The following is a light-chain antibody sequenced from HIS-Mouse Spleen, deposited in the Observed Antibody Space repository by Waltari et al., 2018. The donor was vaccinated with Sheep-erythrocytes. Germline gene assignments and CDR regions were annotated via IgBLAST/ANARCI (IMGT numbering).Light chain of an antibody. CDR2: DAS. V-gene: IGKV1-33*01. CDR3: QQYDNPLT. J-gene: IGKJ4*01. CDR1: QDISNY. Sequence: DIQMTQSPSSLSASVGDRVTITCQASQDISNYLTWYQQKPGKAPKLLIYDASNLETGVPSRFSGSGSGTDFTFTISSLQPEDIATYYCQQYDNPLTFGGGTKVEIK.